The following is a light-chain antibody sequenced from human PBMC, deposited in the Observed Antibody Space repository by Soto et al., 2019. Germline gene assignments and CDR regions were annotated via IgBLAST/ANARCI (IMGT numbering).Light chain of an antibody. V-gene: IGKV1-5*03. CDR2: KAS. CDR1: QSISTW. CDR3: QQYNSYSQFT. J-gene: IGKJ3*01. Sequence: DIQMTQSPSTLSASVRDRVTITCRASQSISTWLAWYQQKPGKAPKLLIYKASSLESGVPSRFSGSGSETEFTLTISSLQPDDFATYYCQQYNSYSQFTFGPGTKVDIK.